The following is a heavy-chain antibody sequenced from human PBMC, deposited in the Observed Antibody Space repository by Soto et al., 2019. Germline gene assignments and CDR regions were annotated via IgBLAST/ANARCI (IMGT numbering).Heavy chain of an antibody. J-gene: IGHJ3*02. V-gene: IGHV4-39*01. Sequence: XATLSLTCTVSGGSISSSSFYWGWIRQPPGKGLEWIGSIYYSGSTYYNPSLKSRVTISVDTSKNQFSLKLSSVTAADPAVYYCVRPLDSLAFDIWGQGTMVTVSS. CDR2: IYYSGST. CDR1: GGSISSSSFY. D-gene: IGHD2-15*01. CDR3: VRPLDSLAFDI.